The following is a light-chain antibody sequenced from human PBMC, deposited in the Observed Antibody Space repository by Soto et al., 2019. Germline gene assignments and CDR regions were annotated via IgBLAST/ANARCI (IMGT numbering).Light chain of an antibody. Sequence: QSALTQPRSVSGSPGQSVTISCTGTSSDVVSWYQQHPGKAPKLIIDYVSQRPSGVPDRFSGSKSGNTASLTISGLQAEYEADYYCCSSAGGFTWVFGGGTKLTVL. CDR2: YVS. CDR1: SSDV. J-gene: IGLJ3*02. CDR3: CSSAGGFTWV. V-gene: IGLV2-11*01.